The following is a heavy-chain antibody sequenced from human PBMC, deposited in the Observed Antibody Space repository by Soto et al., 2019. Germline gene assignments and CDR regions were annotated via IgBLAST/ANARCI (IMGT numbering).Heavy chain of an antibody. D-gene: IGHD3-10*01. Sequence: GGSLRLSCAASGFTFSSYWMSWVRQAPGKGLEWVANIKQDGSEKYYVDSVKGRFTISRDNAKNSLYLQMNSLRAEDKDVYYWAGEPISLLWFGEVTYWGQGTLVTVSS. CDR3: AGEPISLLWFGEVTY. CDR2: IKQDGSEK. CDR1: GFTFSSYW. J-gene: IGHJ4*02. V-gene: IGHV3-7*01.